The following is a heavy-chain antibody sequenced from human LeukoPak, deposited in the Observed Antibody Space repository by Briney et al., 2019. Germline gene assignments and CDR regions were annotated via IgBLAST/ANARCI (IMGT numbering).Heavy chain of an antibody. J-gene: IGHJ4*02. CDR3: AKNSGSTAL. V-gene: IGHV3-23*01. CDR1: GFTFSMYA. Sequence: GGSLRLSCAASGFTFSMYAMSWVRQAPGKGLEWVSAISGNGDSTYYADSVKGRFTISRDNSKNTLYLQMNSLRAEDTAMYYCAKNSGSTALWGQGTLVTVSS. CDR2: ISGNGDST. D-gene: IGHD1-26*01.